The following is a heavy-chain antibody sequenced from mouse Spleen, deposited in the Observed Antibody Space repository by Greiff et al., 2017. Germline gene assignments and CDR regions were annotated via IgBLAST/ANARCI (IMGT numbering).Heavy chain of an antibody. D-gene: IGHD1-1*02. V-gene: IGHV1-26*01. Sequence: EVQLQQSGPELVKPGASVKISCKASGYTFTDYYMNWVKQSHGKSLEWIGDINPNNGGTSYNQKFKGKATLTVDKSSSTAYMELRSLTSEDSAVYYCARKGYGLYFDYWGQGTTLTVSS. CDR1: GYTFTDYY. J-gene: IGHJ2*01. CDR2: INPNNGGT. CDR3: ARKGYGLYFDY.